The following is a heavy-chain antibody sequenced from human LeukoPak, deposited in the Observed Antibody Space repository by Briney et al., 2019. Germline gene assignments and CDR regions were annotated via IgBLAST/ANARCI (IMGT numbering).Heavy chain of an antibody. Sequence: GGTLRLSCAASGFTFSSYGMSWVRQVPGKGLEWVSAISGSGGSTYYADSVKGRFTISRDNSKNTLYLQMNSLRAEDTAVYYCAKGSAEDDIDECYFDYWGQGTLVTVSS. CDR2: ISGSGGST. V-gene: IGHV3-23*01. D-gene: IGHD3-9*01. CDR3: AKGSAEDDIDECYFDY. CDR1: GFTFSSYG. J-gene: IGHJ4*02.